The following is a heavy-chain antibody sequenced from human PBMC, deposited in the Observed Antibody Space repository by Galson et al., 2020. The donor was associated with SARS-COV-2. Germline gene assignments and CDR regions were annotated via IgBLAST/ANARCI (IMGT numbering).Heavy chain of an antibody. Sequence: GESLKISCAASGFTFSSYAMSWVRQAPGKGLEWVSANSGSGGSTYYADSVKGRFTISRDNSKNTLYLQMNSLRAEDTAVYYCAKSACGWYCGVDYWGQGTLVTVSS. CDR2: NSGSGGST. D-gene: IGHD6-19*01. V-gene: IGHV3-23*01. CDR3: AKSACGWYCGVDY. CDR1: GFTFSSYA. J-gene: IGHJ4*02.